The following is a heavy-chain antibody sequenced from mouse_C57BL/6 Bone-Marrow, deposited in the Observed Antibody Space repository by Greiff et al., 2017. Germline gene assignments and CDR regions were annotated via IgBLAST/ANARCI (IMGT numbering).Heavy chain of an antibody. CDR3: ARRAGPYFDY. CDR2: IYPSDSET. D-gene: IGHD3-3*01. Sequence: VKLMESGAELVRPGSSVKLSCKASGYTFTSYWMDWVKQRPGQGLEWIGNIYPSDSETHYNQKFKDKATLTVDKSSSTAYMQLSSLTSEDSAVYYCARRAGPYFDYWGQGTTLTVSS. CDR1: GYTFTSYW. J-gene: IGHJ2*01. V-gene: IGHV1-61*01.